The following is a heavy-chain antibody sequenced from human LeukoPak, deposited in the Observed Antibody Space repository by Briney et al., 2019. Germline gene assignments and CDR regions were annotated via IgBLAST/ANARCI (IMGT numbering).Heavy chain of an antibody. J-gene: IGHJ4*02. CDR1: GGSISSYY. CDR2: IYYSGST. V-gene: IGHV4-59*08. CDR3: GRGGYYFDY. D-gene: IGHD1-26*01. Sequence: SETLSLTCTVSGGSISSYYWSWIRQPPGKGLEWIGYIYYSGSTNYNPSLKSRVTISVDTSKNQFSLKLSSVTAADTAVYYCGRGGYYFDYWGQGTLVTVSS.